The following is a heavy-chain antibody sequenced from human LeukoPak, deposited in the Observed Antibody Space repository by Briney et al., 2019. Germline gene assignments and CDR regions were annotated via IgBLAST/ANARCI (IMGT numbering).Heavy chain of an antibody. Sequence: GGSLRLSCAASKFNFAMSWVRQTADKRLEWVSAISGSGDATFYTDSVKGRFTISRDNPKNTLYLQMNNLRVEDTAVYYCAKGHFASSSFFDYWGQGTLVTVSS. CDR2: ISGSGDAT. CDR1: KFNFA. CDR3: AKGHFASSSFFDY. D-gene: IGHD6-6*01. V-gene: IGHV3-23*01. J-gene: IGHJ4*02.